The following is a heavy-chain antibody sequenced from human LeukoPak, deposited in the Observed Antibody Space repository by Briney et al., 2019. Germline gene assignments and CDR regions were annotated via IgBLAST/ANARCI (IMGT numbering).Heavy chain of an antibody. J-gene: IGHJ4*02. CDR2: IYYSGST. V-gene: IGHV4-39*01. D-gene: IGHD2-15*01. Sequence: SETLSLTCTVSGGSISSSSYYWGWIRQPPGKGLGWIGSIYYSGSTYYNPSLKSRVTISVDTSKNQFSLKLSSVTAADTAVYYCAGHAIVYCSGGSCLIDYWGQGTLVTVSS. CDR3: AGHAIVYCSGGSCLIDY. CDR1: GGSISSSSYY.